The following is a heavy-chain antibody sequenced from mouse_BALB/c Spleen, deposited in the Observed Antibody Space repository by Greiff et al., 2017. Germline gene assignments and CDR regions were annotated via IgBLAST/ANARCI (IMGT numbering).Heavy chain of an antibody. V-gene: IGHV5-6-4*01. CDR2: ISSGGSYT. CDR3: TRDYYGSSFMDY. D-gene: IGHD1-1*01. J-gene: IGHJ4*01. CDR1: GFTFSSYT. Sequence: EVKVVESGGGLVKPGGSLKLSCAASGFTFSSYTMSWVRQTPEKRLEWVATISSGGSYTYYPDSVKGRFTISRDNAKNTLYLQMSSLKSEDTAMYYCTRDYYGSSFMDYWGQGTSVTVSS.